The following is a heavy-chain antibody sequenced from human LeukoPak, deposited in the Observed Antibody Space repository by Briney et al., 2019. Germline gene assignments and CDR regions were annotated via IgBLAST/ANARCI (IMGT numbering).Heavy chain of an antibody. CDR2: INHSGST. D-gene: IGHD6-13*01. Sequence: SETLSLTCTVSGGSISSGGHSWSWIRQPPGKGLEWIGEINHSGSTNYNPSLKSRVTISVDTSKNQFSLKLSSVTAADTAVYYCARAEGTTGIAAAGTFDYWGQGTLVTVSS. V-gene: IGHV4-61*08. CDR1: GGSISSGGHS. J-gene: IGHJ4*02. CDR3: ARAEGTTGIAAAGTFDY.